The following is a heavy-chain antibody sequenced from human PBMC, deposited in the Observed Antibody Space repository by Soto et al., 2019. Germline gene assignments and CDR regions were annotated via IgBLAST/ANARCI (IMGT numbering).Heavy chain of an antibody. Sequence: SSETLSLTCTVSGGSISSYYWSWIRQPPGKGLEWIGYIYYSGSTNYNPSLKSRVTISVDTSKNQFSLKLSSVTAADTAVYYCARHIVVVPAAYHDAFDIWGQGTMVTVSS. CDR1: GGSISSYY. V-gene: IGHV4-59*08. D-gene: IGHD2-2*01. CDR3: ARHIVVVPAAYHDAFDI. J-gene: IGHJ3*02. CDR2: IYYSGST.